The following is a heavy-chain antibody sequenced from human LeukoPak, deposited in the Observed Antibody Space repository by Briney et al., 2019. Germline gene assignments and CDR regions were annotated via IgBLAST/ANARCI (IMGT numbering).Heavy chain of an antibody. Sequence: PGGSLRLSCAASGFTFSSYAMHWVRQAPGKGLEWVAVISYDGSNKYYADSVKGRFTISRDNSKNTLYLQMNSLRAEDTAVYYCARPKWGLHYFENWGQGTLVTVSS. CDR3: ARPKWGLHYFEN. CDR2: ISYDGSNK. V-gene: IGHV3-30-3*01. J-gene: IGHJ4*02. CDR1: GFTFSSYA. D-gene: IGHD2-8*01.